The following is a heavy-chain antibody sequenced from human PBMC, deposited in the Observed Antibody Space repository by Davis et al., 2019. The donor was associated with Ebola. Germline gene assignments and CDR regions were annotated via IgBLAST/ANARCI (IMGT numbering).Heavy chain of an antibody. D-gene: IGHD6-19*01. CDR2: ISYDGSNK. J-gene: IGHJ1*01. CDR3: ASAVAGYDQYFQH. CDR1: GFTFSNYA. Sequence: PGGSLRLSCAASGFTFSNYAMHWVRQAPGKGLEWVAVISYDGSNKYYADSVKGRFTISRDNSKNTLYLQMNSLRAEDTAVYYCASAVAGYDQYFQHWGQGTLVTVSS. V-gene: IGHV3-30-3*01.